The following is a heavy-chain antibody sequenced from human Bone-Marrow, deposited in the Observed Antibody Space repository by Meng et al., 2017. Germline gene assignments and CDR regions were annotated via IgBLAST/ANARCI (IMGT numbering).Heavy chain of an antibody. J-gene: IGHJ4*02. CDR3: ARDGQGDYGGNSFFDY. Sequence: GGSLRLSCAASEFNFRTYAMHWVRQAPGKGLEWATVISYDGSDKMYADSVKGRFTSSRDNSKNTLYLQMNSLRIEDTAVYFCARDGQGDYGGNSFFDYWGQGTLVTVSS. CDR1: EFNFRTYA. V-gene: IGHV3-30*01. D-gene: IGHD4-23*01. CDR2: ISYDGSDK.